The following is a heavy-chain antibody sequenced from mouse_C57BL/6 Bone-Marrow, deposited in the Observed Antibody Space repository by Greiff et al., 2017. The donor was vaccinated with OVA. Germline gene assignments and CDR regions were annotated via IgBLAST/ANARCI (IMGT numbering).Heavy chain of an antibody. D-gene: IGHD3-2*02. J-gene: IGHJ3*01. Sequence: VQLQQPGAELVKPGASVKLSCKASGFTFTSYWMHWVQQRPGQGLEWIGMIHPYSGSTNYNEKFKNKATLTVDNSSSTDYMQLSSLTSEDSAVYYCARSGRQHRQPAWFAYWGQGTLVTVSA. V-gene: IGHV1-64*01. CDR2: IHPYSGST. CDR1: GFTFTSYW. CDR3: ARSGRQHRQPAWFAY.